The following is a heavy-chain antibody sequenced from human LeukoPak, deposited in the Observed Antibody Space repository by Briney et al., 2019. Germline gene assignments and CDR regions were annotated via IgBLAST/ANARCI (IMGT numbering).Heavy chain of an antibody. Sequence: ASVKVSCKASGYTFTSYGISWVRQAPGQGLEWMGWISAYNGNTNYAQKFQDRVTMTTDTSTSSAYMELRSLRSDDTAVYFCARKICGGDCYNDYWGQGTLVTVSS. CDR2: ISAYNGNT. CDR1: GYTFTSYG. CDR3: ARKICGGDCYNDY. V-gene: IGHV1-18*01. J-gene: IGHJ4*02. D-gene: IGHD2-21*02.